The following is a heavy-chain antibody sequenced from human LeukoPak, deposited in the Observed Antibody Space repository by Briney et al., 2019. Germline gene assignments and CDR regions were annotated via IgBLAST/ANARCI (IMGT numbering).Heavy chain of an antibody. CDR1: GGSFSGYY. CDR2: INHSGST. CDR3: ARHHRRFNRPTRYFDY. Sequence: MSSETLSLTCAVYGGSFSGYYWSWIRQPPGKGLEWIGEINHSGSTNYNPSLKSRVTISVDTSKNQFSLKLSSVTAADTAVYYCARHHRRFNRPTRYFDYWGQGTLVTVSS. D-gene: IGHD1-14*01. V-gene: IGHV4-34*01. J-gene: IGHJ4*02.